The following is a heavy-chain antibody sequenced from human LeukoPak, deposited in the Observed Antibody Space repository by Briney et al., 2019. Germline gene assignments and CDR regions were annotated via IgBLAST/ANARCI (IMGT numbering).Heavy chain of an antibody. D-gene: IGHD3-3*01. J-gene: IGHJ4*02. V-gene: IGHV1-18*01. CDR2: ISAYNGNT. CDR1: GYTFTSHG. CDR3: ARGYYDFWSGYYMDYYFDY. Sequence: ASVKVSCKASGYTFTSHGISWVRQAPGQGLEWMGWISAYNGNTNYAQKLQGRVTMTTDTSTSTAYMELRSLRSDDTAVYYCARGYYDFWSGYYMDYYFDYWGQGTLVTVSS.